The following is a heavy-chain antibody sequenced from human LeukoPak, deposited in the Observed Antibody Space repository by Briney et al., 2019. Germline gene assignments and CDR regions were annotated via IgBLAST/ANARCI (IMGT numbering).Heavy chain of an antibody. J-gene: IGHJ2*01. CDR3: ARDRIWTTVTTSWYFDL. V-gene: IGHV4-4*07. CDR2: IYTSGST. D-gene: IGHD4-17*01. Sequence: KSSETLSLTCTVSGGSISSYYWSWIRQPAGKGLEWIGRIYTSGSTNYNPSLKSRVTMSVDTSKNQFSLKLSSMTAADTAVYYCARDRIWTTVTTSWYFDLWGRGTLVTVSS. CDR1: GGSISSYY.